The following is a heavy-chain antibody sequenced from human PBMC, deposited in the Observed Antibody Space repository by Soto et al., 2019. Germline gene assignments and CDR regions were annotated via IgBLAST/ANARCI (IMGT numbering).Heavy chain of an antibody. CDR2: IKPDGSGE. J-gene: IGHJ4*02. CDR3: SKLLKGMTALYY. Sequence: GGSLRLSCTASGITLSRDWMTWVRQAPGKGLEWVASIKPDGSGEYYLDSVKGRFTISRDNTKNSLYLQANSLRADDTATYFWSKLLKGMTALYYWGQGTLVTVSS. V-gene: IGHV3-7*01. CDR1: GITLSRDW. D-gene: IGHD2-21*02.